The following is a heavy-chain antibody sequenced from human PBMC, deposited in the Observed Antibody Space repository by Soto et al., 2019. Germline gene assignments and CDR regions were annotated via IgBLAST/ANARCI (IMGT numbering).Heavy chain of an antibody. Sequence: SETLSLTCTVSGGSISSGGYYWSWIRQHPGKGLEWIGYIYYSGSTYYNPSLKSRVTISVDTSKNQFSLKLSSVTAADTAVYYCAAYDSSGYYYVNHDYWGQGTLVTVSS. J-gene: IGHJ4*02. D-gene: IGHD3-22*01. CDR3: AAYDSSGYYYVNHDY. CDR1: GGSISSGGYY. CDR2: IYYSGST. V-gene: IGHV4-31*03.